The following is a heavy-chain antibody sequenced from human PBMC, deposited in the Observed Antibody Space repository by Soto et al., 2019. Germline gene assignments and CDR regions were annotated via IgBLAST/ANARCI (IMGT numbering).Heavy chain of an antibody. CDR2: ISGSGGST. V-gene: IGHV3-23*01. CDR3: AKAPYYDILTGYYGYYFDY. J-gene: IGHJ4*02. Sequence: GGSLRLSCAASGFTFSSYAMSWVRQAPGKGLEWVSAISGSGGSTYYADSVKGRFTISRDNSKNTLYLQMNSLRAEDTAVYYCAKAPYYDILTGYYGYYFDYWGQGTLVTVSP. D-gene: IGHD3-9*01. CDR1: GFTFSSYA.